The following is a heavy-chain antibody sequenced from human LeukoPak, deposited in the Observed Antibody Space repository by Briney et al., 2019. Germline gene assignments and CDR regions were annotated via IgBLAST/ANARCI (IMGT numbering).Heavy chain of an antibody. V-gene: IGHV1-69*04. Sequence: ASVKVSCKASGGTFSSYAISWVRQAPGQGLEWMGRIIPILGIANYAQKFQGRVTITADKSTSTAYMELSSLRSEDTAVYYCARGPGRGAFDIWGQGTMVTVSS. J-gene: IGHJ3*02. CDR3: ARGPGRGAFDI. CDR1: GGTFSSYA. CDR2: IIPILGIA. D-gene: IGHD3-10*01.